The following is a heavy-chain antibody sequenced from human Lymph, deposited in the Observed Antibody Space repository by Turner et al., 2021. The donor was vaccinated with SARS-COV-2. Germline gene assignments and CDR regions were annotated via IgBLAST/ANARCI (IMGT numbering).Heavy chain of an antibody. D-gene: IGHD3-10*01. CDR3: ARSRDLQSMVRGVDPFDY. Sequence: QGQLVQSGAEGTKPGASVKVSCTATGYSLTGYYLHWVRQAPGPGVESMGWIHPNSGGTNYAQKFQGRVTMTRDTSISTAYMDLSRLRSDDTAMYYCARSRDLQSMVRGVDPFDYWGQGTLVTVSS. J-gene: IGHJ4*02. CDR2: IHPNSGGT. CDR1: GYSLTGYY. V-gene: IGHV1-2*02.